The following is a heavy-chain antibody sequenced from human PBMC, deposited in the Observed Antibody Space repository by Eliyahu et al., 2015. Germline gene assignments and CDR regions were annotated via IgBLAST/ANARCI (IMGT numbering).Heavy chain of an antibody. Sequence: EVQLLESGGGLVQPGGSLRLSCAASGFTFSSYALDLVRPAPAGGGLEWVSAISGSGGSTYYADSVKGRFTISRDNSKNTLYLQMNSLRAEDTAVYYCATSTGFDYWGQGTLVTVSS. CDR3: ATSTGFDY. J-gene: IGHJ4*02. CDR2: ISGSGGST. V-gene: IGHV3-23*01. CDR1: GFTFSSYA. D-gene: IGHD4-17*01.